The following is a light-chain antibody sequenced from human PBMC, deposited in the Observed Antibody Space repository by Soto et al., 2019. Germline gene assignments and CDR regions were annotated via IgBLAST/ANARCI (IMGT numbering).Light chain of an antibody. V-gene: IGKV3-11*01. J-gene: IGKJ4*01. CDR3: QQRSTWPPIT. Sequence: EIVLTQSPATLSLSPGERATLSCRASQSVNSYLAWYQRKPGQAPRLLITDASNRATGIPARFSGSGSGTDFTLAISSLEPEDFAVYCCQQRSTWPPITFGGGTKVEIK. CDR1: QSVNSY. CDR2: DAS.